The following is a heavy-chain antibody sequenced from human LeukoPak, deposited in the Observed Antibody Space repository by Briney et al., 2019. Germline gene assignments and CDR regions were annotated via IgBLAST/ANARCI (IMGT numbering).Heavy chain of an antibody. CDR3: ARVGVVPAAMRYYYYYMDV. D-gene: IGHD2-2*01. CDR1: GGSIRSYY. CDR2: IYYSGST. Sequence: SETLSLTCTVSGGSIRSYYWSWIRQPPGKGLEWIGYIYYSGSTNYNPSLKSRVTISVDTSKNQFSLKLSSVTAADTAVYYCARVGVVPAAMRYYYYYMDVWGKGTTVTVSS. V-gene: IGHV4-59*01. J-gene: IGHJ6*03.